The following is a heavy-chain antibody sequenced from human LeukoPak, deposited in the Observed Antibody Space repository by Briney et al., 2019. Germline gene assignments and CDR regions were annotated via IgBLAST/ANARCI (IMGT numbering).Heavy chain of an antibody. CDR2: ISGSGGNT. V-gene: IGHV3-23*01. Sequence: GGSLRLSCAASGFTFSNYWMTWVRQAPGKGLEWVSTISGSGGNTYYADSVKGRFTISRDNSKNTLYLQMNSLRAEDTAVYYCAKDAQSSSYKYNWFDPWGQGTLVTVSS. CDR1: GFTFSNYW. J-gene: IGHJ5*02. D-gene: IGHD6-13*01. CDR3: AKDAQSSSYKYNWFDP.